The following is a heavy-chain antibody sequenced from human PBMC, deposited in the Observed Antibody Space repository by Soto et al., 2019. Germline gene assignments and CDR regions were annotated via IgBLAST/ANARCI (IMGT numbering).Heavy chain of an antibody. V-gene: IGHV1-69*01. J-gene: IGHJ4*02. CDR1: GDTFSKYA. CDR2: IIPIFGAP. CDR3: AGSPESSYARNEAVISTFGLD. D-gene: IGHD3-10*01. Sequence: QVRLVQSGTEVKKPGSSVKVSCQASGDTFSKYAISWVRQAPGQGLEWMGGIIPIFGAPNHAQKFQGRVMITENEYTTTVYMEMTRMTSEDTAVYYGAGSPESSYARNEAVISTFGLDWGQGTLVTVSS.